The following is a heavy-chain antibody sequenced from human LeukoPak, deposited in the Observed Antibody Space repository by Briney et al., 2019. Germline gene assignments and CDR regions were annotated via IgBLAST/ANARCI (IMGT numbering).Heavy chain of an antibody. V-gene: IGHV3-23*01. CDR1: GFTFSSYA. CDR2: ISGSGGST. D-gene: IGHD5-12*01. CDR3: AKDVGSGYDPYYFDY. Sequence: PGGSLRLSCAASGFTFSSYAMSWVRQAPGKGLEWVSAISGSGGSTYYADSVKGPFTISRDNSKNTLYLQMSSLRAEDTAVYYCAKDVGSGYDPYYFDYWGQGTLVTVSS. J-gene: IGHJ4*02.